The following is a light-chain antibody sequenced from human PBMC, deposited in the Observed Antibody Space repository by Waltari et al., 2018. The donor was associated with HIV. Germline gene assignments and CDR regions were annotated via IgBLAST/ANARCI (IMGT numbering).Light chain of an antibody. CDR1: NSNVGSNN. V-gene: IGLV1-47*01. CDR3: ATWDDSLNGVL. CDR2: RDS. Sequence: QSVLTQPPSASEIPGQRVTISCTGGNSNVGSNNVYWYQQVPGTAPKLLVYRDSQRQSGVPDRFTGSKSGTSASLAISGLRSEDEADYYCATWDDSLNGVLFGGGTKLTVL. J-gene: IGLJ2*01.